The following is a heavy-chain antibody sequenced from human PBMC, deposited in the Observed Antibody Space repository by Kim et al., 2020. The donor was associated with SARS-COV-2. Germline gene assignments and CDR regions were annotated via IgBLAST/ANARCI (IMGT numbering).Heavy chain of an antibody. CDR1: GGSISSSSYY. D-gene: IGHD3-3*01. J-gene: IGHJ4*02. Sequence: SETLSLTCTVSGGSISSSSYYWGWIRQPPGKGLEWIGSIYYSGSTYYNPSLKSRVTISVDTSKNQFSLKLSSVTAADTAVYYCARLERITIFGVVTELFDYWGQGTLVTVSS. CDR3: ARLERITIFGVVTELFDY. V-gene: IGHV4-39*01. CDR2: IYYSGST.